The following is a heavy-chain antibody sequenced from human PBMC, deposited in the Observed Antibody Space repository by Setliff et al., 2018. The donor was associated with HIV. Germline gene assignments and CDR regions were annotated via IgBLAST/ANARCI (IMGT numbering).Heavy chain of an antibody. D-gene: IGHD1-1*01. CDR2: IDQGGSA. CDR3: ARGLVGYNTNHRWSNWFDS. Sequence: KASETLSLTCAVYGGSFSGYWWSWIRQLPGKGLDWIAEIDQGGSANHNPSLKSRLTISVDTSKNQFSLKLRSMTAADSAVYYCARGLVGYNTNHRWSNWFDSWGQGTLVTVS. V-gene: IGHV4-34*01. CDR1: GGSFSGYW. J-gene: IGHJ5*01.